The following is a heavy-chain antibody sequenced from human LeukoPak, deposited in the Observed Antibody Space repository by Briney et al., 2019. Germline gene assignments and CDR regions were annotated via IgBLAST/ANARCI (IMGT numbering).Heavy chain of an antibody. CDR3: ARVYYDFWSGYYGLDY. V-gene: IGHV1-8*01. Sequence: ASVNVSCKASGYTFTSYDINWVRQATGQGLEWMGWMNPNSGNTGYAQKFQGRVTMTRNTSISTAYMELSSLRSEDTAVYYCARVYYDFWSGYYGLDYWGQGTLVTVSS. D-gene: IGHD3-3*01. CDR1: GYTFTSYD. J-gene: IGHJ4*02. CDR2: MNPNSGNT.